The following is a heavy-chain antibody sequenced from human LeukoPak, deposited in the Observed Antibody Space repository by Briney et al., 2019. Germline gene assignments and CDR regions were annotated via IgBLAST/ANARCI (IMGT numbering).Heavy chain of an antibody. CDR3: ARPGSVSGWFYYDS. D-gene: IGHD6-19*01. V-gene: IGHV4-39*01. CDR2: IHYSGST. Sequence: PSETLSLTCTVSGESISRPEYSWAWIRQPPGKGLEWIGTIHYSGSTSYSPSLRSRVTISKDTSKNQLSLELSSVTAADTALYFCARPGSVSGWFYYDSWGQGTRVTVSS. J-gene: IGHJ4*02. CDR1: GESISRPEYS.